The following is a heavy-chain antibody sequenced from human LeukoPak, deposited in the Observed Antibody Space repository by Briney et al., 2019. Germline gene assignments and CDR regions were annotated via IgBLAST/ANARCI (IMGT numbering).Heavy chain of an antibody. V-gene: IGHV1-46*01. D-gene: IGHD4-17*01. CDR3: ARALTTVTTRGYFDY. CDR2: INPSGGST. Sequence: VSVKVSCKASGYTFTSYYMHWVRQAPGQGLEWMGIINPSGGSTSYAQKFQGRVTMTRDTSTSSVYMELSSLRSEDTAVYYCARALTTVTTRGYFDYWGQGTLVTVSS. J-gene: IGHJ4*02. CDR1: GYTFTSYY.